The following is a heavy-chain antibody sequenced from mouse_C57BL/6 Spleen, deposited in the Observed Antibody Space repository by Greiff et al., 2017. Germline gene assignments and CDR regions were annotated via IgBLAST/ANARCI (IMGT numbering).Heavy chain of an antibody. Sequence: VQLQQPGAELVMPGASVKLSCKASGYTFTSYWMHWVKQRPGQGLEWIGEIDPSDSYTNYNQKFKGKSTLTVDKSSSTAYMELSSLTSEDSAVYYCARNGGYYGSTFYWYFDVWGTGTTVTVSS. V-gene: IGHV1-69*01. CDR2: IDPSDSYT. D-gene: IGHD1-1*01. J-gene: IGHJ1*03. CDR1: GYTFTSYW. CDR3: ARNGGYYGSTFYWYFDV.